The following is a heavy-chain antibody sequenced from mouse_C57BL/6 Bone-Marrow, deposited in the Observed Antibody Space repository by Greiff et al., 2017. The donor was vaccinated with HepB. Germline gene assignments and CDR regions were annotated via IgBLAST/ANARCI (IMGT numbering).Heavy chain of an antibody. V-gene: IGHV2-5*01. CDR1: GFSLTSYG. CDR2: IWRGGST. D-gene: IGHD1-1*01. Sequence: VQLVESGPGLVQPSQSLSITCTVSGFSLTSYGVHWVRQSPGKGLEWLGVIWRGGSTDYNAAFMSRLSITKDNSKSQVFFKMNSLQADDTAIYYCAKKRYYGSSPYAMDYWGQGTSVTVSS. CDR3: AKKRYYGSSPYAMDY. J-gene: IGHJ4*01.